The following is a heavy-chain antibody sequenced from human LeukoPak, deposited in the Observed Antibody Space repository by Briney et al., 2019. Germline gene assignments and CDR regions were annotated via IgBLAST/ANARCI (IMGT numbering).Heavy chain of an antibody. CDR1: RFTFSSYS. V-gene: IGHV3-21*01. D-gene: IGHD2/OR15-2a*01. J-gene: IGHJ6*02. Sequence: GGSLRLSCVASRFTFSSYSMTWVRRAPGTGLEWVSSISFGGSHIFYTDSVKGRFTIFRDDSKNSLYLEMTSLRAEDTAVYFCARIVLTPPYGMDVWGQGTTVTVSS. CDR3: ARIVLTPPYGMDV. CDR2: ISFGGSHI.